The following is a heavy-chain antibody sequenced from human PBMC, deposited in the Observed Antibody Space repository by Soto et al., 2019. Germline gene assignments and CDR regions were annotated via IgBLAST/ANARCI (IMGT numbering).Heavy chain of an antibody. CDR2: ITGSGGVT. Sequence: EVKLLESGGGLAQPGGSLRLSCAASGFMLSTYSMSWVRQAPGKGLEWVSHITGSGGVTYYADSVKGRFTISRDTSTNTLYLQMNSLRAEDTALYYCAKCLQIHWNYDAYHIWGQGTMVTVS. V-gene: IGHV3-23*01. D-gene: IGHD1-7*01. J-gene: IGHJ3*02. CDR1: GFMLSTYS. CDR3: AKCLQIHWNYDAYHI.